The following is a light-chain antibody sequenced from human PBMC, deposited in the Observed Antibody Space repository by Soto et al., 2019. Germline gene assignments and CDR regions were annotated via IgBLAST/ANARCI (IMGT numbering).Light chain of an antibody. CDR2: DAS. J-gene: IGKJ1*01. V-gene: IGKV3-20*01. CDR3: QQYAISPLT. CDR1: EKVASNN. Sequence: IVLTQSPGTLSLSPGERATLSCRASEKVASNNLAWYQQKPGQPPRLLIFDASSRATDIPDRFSGSGSGTDFTLIISRLEPEDFAVYHCQQYAISPLTFGQGTKVEVK.